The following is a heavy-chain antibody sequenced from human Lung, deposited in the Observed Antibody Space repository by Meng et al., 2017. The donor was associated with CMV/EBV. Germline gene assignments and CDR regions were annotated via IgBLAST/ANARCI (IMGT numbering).Heavy chain of an antibody. CDR1: GYTFTGYY. J-gene: IGHJ4*02. CDR3: AKAAYSSFARGGYYFDN. Sequence: ASVKXSCXASGYTFTGYYIHWVRQAPGQGLVWMGWINPDRGGTDYPQKFQGRVTMTRDTSISTAYMELTRLTSDDTAVYYCAKAAYSSFARGGYYFDNWGQGTLVTVSS. V-gene: IGHV1-2*02. CDR2: INPDRGGT. D-gene: IGHD6-6*01.